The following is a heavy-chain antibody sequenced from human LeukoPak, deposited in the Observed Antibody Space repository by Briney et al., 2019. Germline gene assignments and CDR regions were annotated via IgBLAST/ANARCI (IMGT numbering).Heavy chain of an antibody. Sequence: GESLKISCKTSGYKFSNFWIGWVRQTPGKGLEWMGVLYPDDSDTRYSPSFQGQVTISADKSIRTAYLQWRSLKASHTGLYYCARGRGAFHGYENFDFWGQGTPVTVSS. D-gene: IGHD5-12*01. CDR3: ARGRGAFHGYENFDF. CDR2: LYPDDSDT. CDR1: GYKFSNFW. V-gene: IGHV5-51*01. J-gene: IGHJ4*02.